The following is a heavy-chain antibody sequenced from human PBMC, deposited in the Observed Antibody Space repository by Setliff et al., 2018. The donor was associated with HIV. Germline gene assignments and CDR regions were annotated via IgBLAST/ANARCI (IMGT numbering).Heavy chain of an antibody. D-gene: IGHD6-13*01. Sequence: GGSLRLSCAASGFSFGDYYMSWVRQAPGKGLEWVAVISYDGTNKYYADSVKGRFTISRDNSKNTLYLQMNSLRAEDTAVYYCARPLLQQLVLGINWFDPWGQGTLVTVSS. CDR3: ARPLLQQLVLGINWFDP. CDR2: ISYDGTNK. CDR1: GFSFGDYY. V-gene: IGHV3-30-3*01. J-gene: IGHJ5*02.